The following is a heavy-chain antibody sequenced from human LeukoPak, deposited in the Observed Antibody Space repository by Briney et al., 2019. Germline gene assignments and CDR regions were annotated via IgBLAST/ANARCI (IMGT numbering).Heavy chain of an antibody. V-gene: IGHV1-18*01. D-gene: IGHD3-10*01. J-gene: IGHJ4*02. CDR1: GYTFTSYG. Sequence: ASVKVSCKASGYTFTSYGISWVRQAPGQGLECMGWISAYNGNTNYAQKFQGRVTMTRDTSISTAYMELSSLRSDDTAVYYCARKFLGSRGYYFDYWGQGTLVTVSS. CDR2: ISAYNGNT. CDR3: ARKFLGSRGYYFDY.